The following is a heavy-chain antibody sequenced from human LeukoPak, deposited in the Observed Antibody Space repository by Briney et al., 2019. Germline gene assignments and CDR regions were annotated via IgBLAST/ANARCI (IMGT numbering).Heavy chain of an antibody. Sequence: PGGSLRLSCAASGFTFSSYSMKWVRQAPGKGLEWVSYISSSSTIYYADSVKGRFTISRDNAKNSLYLQMNSLRAEDTAVYYCASAPGDSSGYYNFDYWGQGTLVTVSS. CDR2: ISSSSTI. CDR3: ASAPGDSSGYYNFDY. V-gene: IGHV3-48*01. J-gene: IGHJ4*02. D-gene: IGHD3-22*01. CDR1: GFTFSSYS.